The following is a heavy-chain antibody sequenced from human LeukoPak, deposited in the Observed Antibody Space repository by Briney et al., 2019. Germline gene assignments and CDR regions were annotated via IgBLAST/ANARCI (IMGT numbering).Heavy chain of an antibody. CDR1: GFTFSSYA. J-gene: IGHJ4*02. CDR2: IRESSGDT. V-gene: IGHV3-23*01. D-gene: IGHD2-21*01. Sequence: PGGSLRLSCAASGFTFSSYAMSWVRQAPGKGLEWVSTIRESSGDTYYEDSVKGRFTIYRDISRNTVYLQMNNLRVEDTAVYFCAKRPISGDDKSFDYWGQGLLVTVSS. CDR3: AKRPISGDDKSFDY.